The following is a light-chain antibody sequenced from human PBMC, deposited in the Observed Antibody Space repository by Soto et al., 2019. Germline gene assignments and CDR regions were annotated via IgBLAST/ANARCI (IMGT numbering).Light chain of an antibody. Sequence: DIQMTQSTSSLSASVGDRVTITCRASQSISSYLNWYQQKPGKAPKLLIYAASSLQSGVPSRFSGSGSGTDFTLTISSLQPEDFATYYCQQSYSTITFGQGTRLAIK. V-gene: IGKV1-39*01. CDR3: QQSYSTIT. CDR1: QSISSY. CDR2: AAS. J-gene: IGKJ5*01.